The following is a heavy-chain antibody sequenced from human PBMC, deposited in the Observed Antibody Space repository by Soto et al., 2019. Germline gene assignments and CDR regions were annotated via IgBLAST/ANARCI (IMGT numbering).Heavy chain of an antibody. CDR3: AREVSGSIWYYYGMDV. CDR2: IWYDGSNK. V-gene: IGHV3-33*01. CDR1: GFTFSSYG. J-gene: IGHJ6*02. D-gene: IGHD1-26*01. Sequence: PGGSLRLSCAASGFTFSSYGMHWVRQAPGKGLEWVAVIWYDGSNKYYADSVKGRFTISRDNSKNTLYLQMNSLRAEDTAVYYCAREVSGSIWYYYGMDVWGQGTTVTVSS.